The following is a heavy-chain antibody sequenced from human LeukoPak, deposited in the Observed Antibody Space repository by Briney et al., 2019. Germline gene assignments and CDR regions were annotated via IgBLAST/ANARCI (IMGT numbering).Heavy chain of an antibody. V-gene: IGHV1-18*01. CDR3: ASGYYDSSPSDGFDY. CDR2: ISAYNGNT. CDR1: GYTFTSYG. Sequence: GASVKVSCKASGYTFTSYGISWVRQAPGQGLEWMEWISAYNGNTNYAQKLQGRVTMTTDTSTSTAYMELRSLRSDDTAVYYCASGYYDSSPSDGFDYWGQGTLVTVSS. J-gene: IGHJ4*02. D-gene: IGHD3-22*01.